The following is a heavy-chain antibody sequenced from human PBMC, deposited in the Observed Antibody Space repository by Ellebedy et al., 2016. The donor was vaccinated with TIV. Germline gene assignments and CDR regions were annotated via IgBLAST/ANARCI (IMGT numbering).Heavy chain of an antibody. CDR1: GFTFDDYA. Sequence: GGSLRLXXAASGFTFDDYAMHWVRQAPGKGLEWVSGISGSAPSTYYIDSVKGRFTISRDNSKNTLYLQMNSLRAEDTAVYYCAKDRRYYYDNTGYFRVDYWGQGTLVTVSS. J-gene: IGHJ4*02. D-gene: IGHD3-22*01. CDR2: ISGSAPST. V-gene: IGHV3-23*01. CDR3: AKDRRYYYDNTGYFRVDY.